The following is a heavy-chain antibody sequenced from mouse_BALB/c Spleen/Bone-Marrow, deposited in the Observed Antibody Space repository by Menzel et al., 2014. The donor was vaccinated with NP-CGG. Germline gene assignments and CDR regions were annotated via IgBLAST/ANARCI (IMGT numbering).Heavy chain of an antibody. CDR3: ARRGAFAY. V-gene: IGHV1-54*01. CDR1: GYAFTNYF. Sequence: VQLVESGAELVRPGTSVKVSCKASGYAFTNYFIERVKQRPGQGLEWIGVINPGSGSTNYKEKFKGKATLTADKSSSTTYMQLSSLSSEDSAVYYCARRGAFAYWGQGTLVTVSA. J-gene: IGHJ3*01. CDR2: INPGSGST.